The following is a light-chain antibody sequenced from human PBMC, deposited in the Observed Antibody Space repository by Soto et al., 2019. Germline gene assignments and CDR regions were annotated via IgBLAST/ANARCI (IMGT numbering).Light chain of an antibody. CDR3: QQYSSSPS. CDR1: QSISSSY. V-gene: IGKV3-20*01. J-gene: IGKJ5*01. CDR2: GAS. Sequence: EIVLPQSPGTLSLSPGERATLSCRASQSISSSYLAWYQQKPGQAPKLLIYGASSRATGIPARFSGSGSGTEFTLTIGSLQSEDFAVYYCQQYSSSPSFGQGTRLEIK.